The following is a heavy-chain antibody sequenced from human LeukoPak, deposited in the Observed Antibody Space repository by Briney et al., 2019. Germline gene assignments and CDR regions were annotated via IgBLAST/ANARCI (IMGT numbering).Heavy chain of an antibody. CDR3: ARRSNTGTTDH. D-gene: IGHD1-1*01. V-gene: IGHV4-39*01. Sequence: SETLSLTCTVSGGSISSSGYYWGWIRQPPGKWLEWIGSVYYSGTTYYNPSLKSRLTISVDTSKNQFPLNLNSVTAADTAVYYCARRSNTGTTDHWGQGTLVTVSS. CDR1: GGSISSSGYY. CDR2: VYYSGTT. J-gene: IGHJ4*02.